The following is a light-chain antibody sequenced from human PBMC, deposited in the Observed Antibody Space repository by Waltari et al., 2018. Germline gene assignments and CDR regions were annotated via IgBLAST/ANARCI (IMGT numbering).Light chain of an antibody. CDR3: QKYSNWPYT. J-gene: IGKJ2*01. Sequence: EIVMTQSPATLSVAPGERVTIPCRASQSVPTNLAWYQQKPGQPPRLLIYVASTRATGVPARFSGSGSGTEFTLTISSLESEDFAGDYCQKYSNWPYTFGQGTKLEIK. CDR1: QSVPTN. V-gene: IGKV3-15*01. CDR2: VAS.